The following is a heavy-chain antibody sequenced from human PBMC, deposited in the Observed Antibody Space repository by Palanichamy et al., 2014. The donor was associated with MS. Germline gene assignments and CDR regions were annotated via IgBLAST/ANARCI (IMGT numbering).Heavy chain of an antibody. D-gene: IGHD4-23*01. CDR1: GYTFSHYA. J-gene: IGHJ4*02. CDR3: ARRDDAGNSEAFDF. V-gene: IGHV1-3*04. CDR2: INTDNGNT. Sequence: QVQFLQSAAEVRKPGASVRLSCKASGYTFSHYAMHWVRQAPGHWFEWMGWINTDNGNTKYSQKFQGRVSISRDTSARTVYVELTSLKSEDTAVYYCARRDDAGNSEAFDFWGPGTLVTVSS.